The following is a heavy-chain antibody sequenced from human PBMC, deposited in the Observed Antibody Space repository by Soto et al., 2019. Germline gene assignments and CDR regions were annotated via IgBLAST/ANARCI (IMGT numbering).Heavy chain of an antibody. J-gene: IGHJ6*03. D-gene: IGHD2-2*01. V-gene: IGHV3-23*01. CDR1: GLTFSNYGMYA. Sequence: GGSLRLSCAASGLTFSNYGMYAMTWVRQAPGKGLEWVSGISGSGGNTYYADSVKGRFPISRDNSKNTLYLQMNSLRAEDTAVYYCALRFCSRTRCPPLNKYFYMDVWGKGTTVTVSS. CDR2: ISGSGGNT. CDR3: ALRFCSRTRCPPLNKYFYMDV.